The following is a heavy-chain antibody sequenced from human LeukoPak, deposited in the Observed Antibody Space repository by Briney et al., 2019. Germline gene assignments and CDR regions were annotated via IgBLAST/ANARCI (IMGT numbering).Heavy chain of an antibody. V-gene: IGHV3-23*01. D-gene: IGHD3-16*02. Sequence: GGSLRLSCAASGFTFSNYGMSWVRQAPGKGLEWVSAISGSGGSTYYADSVKGRFTISRDNSKNTLYLQMNSLRAEDTAVHYCAKTASPSTFGGVIVISPFDYWGQGTLVTVSS. CDR1: GFTFSNYG. J-gene: IGHJ4*02. CDR3: AKTASPSTFGGVIVISPFDY. CDR2: ISGSGGST.